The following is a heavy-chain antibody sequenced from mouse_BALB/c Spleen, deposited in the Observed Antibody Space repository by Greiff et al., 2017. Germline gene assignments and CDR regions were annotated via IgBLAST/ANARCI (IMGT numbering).Heavy chain of an antibody. CDR3: TRVYYDYDDYYAMDY. J-gene: IGHJ4*01. Sequence: EVKLVESGGGLVKPGGSLKLSCAASGFTFSSYTMSWVRQTPEKRLEWVATISSGGSYTYYPDSVKGRFTISRDNAKNTLYLQMSSLKSEDTAMYYCTRVYYDYDDYYAMDYWGQGTSVPVSS. D-gene: IGHD2-4*01. V-gene: IGHV5-6-4*01. CDR2: ISSGGSYT. CDR1: GFTFSSYT.